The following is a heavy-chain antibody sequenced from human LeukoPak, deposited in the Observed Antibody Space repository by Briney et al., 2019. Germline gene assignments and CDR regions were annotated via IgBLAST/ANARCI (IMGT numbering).Heavy chain of an antibody. CDR1: GGTFSSYA. V-gene: IGHV1-69*13. Sequence: SVKVSCKASGGTFSSYAISWVRQAPGQGLEWIGGIIPIFGTANYAQKFQGRVTITADESTSTAYMELSSLRSEDTAVYYCARVQYYYDSSGYYPPETYYFDYWGQGTLVTVSS. CDR3: ARVQYYYDSSGYYPPETYYFDY. J-gene: IGHJ4*02. CDR2: IIPIFGTA. D-gene: IGHD3-22*01.